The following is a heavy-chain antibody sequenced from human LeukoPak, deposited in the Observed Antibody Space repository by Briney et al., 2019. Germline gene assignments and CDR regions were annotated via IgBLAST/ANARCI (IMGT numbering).Heavy chain of an antibody. V-gene: IGHV4-59*01. Sequence: SETLSLTCSDSGSSITGFHWGCIRQPPGKGLEWFGYIQASGNTKHNPSLKSRVTISIDTSKAQFSLNVNSVSAADTAMYYCARLDSCGADSCIDSWGQGNLVIVSS. CDR2: IQASGNT. D-gene: IGHD2-21*01. J-gene: IGHJ4*02. CDR3: ARLDSCGADSCIDS. CDR1: GSSITGFH.